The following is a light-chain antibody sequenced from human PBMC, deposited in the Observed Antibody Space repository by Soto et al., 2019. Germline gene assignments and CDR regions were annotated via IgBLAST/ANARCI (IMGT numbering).Light chain of an antibody. CDR1: QSISNW. J-gene: IGKJ2*01. Sequence: DIQMTQSPSTLSAYVGDRVTITCRASQSISNWLAWYQQKPGQAPKLLMYDASKLESGVPSRFSGSGSGTEFTLPISSLQPDDFASYYCQHYHSFPHTFGQGAKLEIK. CDR2: DAS. CDR3: QHYHSFPHT. V-gene: IGKV1-5*01.